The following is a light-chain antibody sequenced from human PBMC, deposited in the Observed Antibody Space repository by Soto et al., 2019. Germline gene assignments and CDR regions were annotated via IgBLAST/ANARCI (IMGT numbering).Light chain of an antibody. CDR2: KAS. Sequence: DSQMTHSPSTLSGAVGDRVTITCRASQTISSWLAWYQQKPGKAPKLLIYKASTLKSGVPSRFSGSGSGTELTLTISSLQPDDFATYYCQHYNSYSEAFGQGTKVDIK. V-gene: IGKV1-5*03. CDR3: QHYNSYSEA. J-gene: IGKJ1*01. CDR1: QTISSW.